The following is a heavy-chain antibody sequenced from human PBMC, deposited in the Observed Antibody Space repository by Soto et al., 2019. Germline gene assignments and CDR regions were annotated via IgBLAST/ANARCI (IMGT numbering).Heavy chain of an antibody. Sequence: SETLCLTCTVSGGSISSSSYYWGWIRQPPGKGLEWIGSIYYSGSTYYNPSLKSRVTISVDTSKNQFSLKLSSVTAADTAVYYCARQRAAADWFDPWGQGTLVTVSS. V-gene: IGHV4-39*01. J-gene: IGHJ5*02. D-gene: IGHD6-13*01. CDR2: IYYSGST. CDR1: GGSISSSSYY. CDR3: ARQRAAADWFDP.